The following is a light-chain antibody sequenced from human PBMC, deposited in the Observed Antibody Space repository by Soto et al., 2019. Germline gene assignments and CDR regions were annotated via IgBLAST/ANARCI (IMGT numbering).Light chain of an antibody. Sequence: QAVVTQPPSVSGTPGQRVTISCSGSSSNIGNNFVYWYQHLPGAAPTLVVYSDNHRPSGVPVRFSGSKSGTSASLTISGLRSEDEATYYCATWDDSLSGFVVFGGSTQLTVL. CDR1: SSNIGNNF. CDR2: SDN. J-gene: IGLJ7*01. V-gene: IGLV1-47*01. CDR3: ATWDDSLSGFVV.